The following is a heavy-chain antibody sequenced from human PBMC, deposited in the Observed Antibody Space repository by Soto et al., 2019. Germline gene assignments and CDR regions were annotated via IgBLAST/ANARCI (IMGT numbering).Heavy chain of an antibody. CDR2: IYHSGST. Sequence: QVQLQESGPGLVKPSGTLSLTCDVSGGSISSSKWWSWVRQPPGKGLEWIGEIYHSGSTNYNSSLKSRVTISVDKSKNQFSLKLSSVTAADTASYYCASKDYADYGWFDPWGQGTLVTVSS. CDR1: GGSISSSKW. V-gene: IGHV4-4*02. J-gene: IGHJ5*02. CDR3: ASKDYADYGWFDP. D-gene: IGHD4-17*01.